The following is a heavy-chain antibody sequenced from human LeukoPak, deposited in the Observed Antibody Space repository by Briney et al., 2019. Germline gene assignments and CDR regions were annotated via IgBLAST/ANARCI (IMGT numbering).Heavy chain of an antibody. Sequence: GGSLRLSCAASGFTFSNAWMSWVRQAPGKGLEWVSAISGSGGSTYYADSVKGRFTISRDNSKNTLYLQMNSLRAEDTAVYYCAKDGGSGSYQFDYWGQGTLVTVSS. CDR2: ISGSGGST. CDR3: AKDGGSGSYQFDY. D-gene: IGHD3-10*01. J-gene: IGHJ4*02. V-gene: IGHV3-23*01. CDR1: GFTFSNAW.